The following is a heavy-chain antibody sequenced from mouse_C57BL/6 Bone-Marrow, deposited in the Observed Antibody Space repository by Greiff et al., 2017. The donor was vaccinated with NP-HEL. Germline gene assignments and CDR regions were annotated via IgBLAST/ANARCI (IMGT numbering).Heavy chain of an antibody. J-gene: IGHJ2*01. CDR3: AEGIYYGKEYYFDY. D-gene: IGHD2-1*01. Sequence: QVQLKESGAELMKPGASVKLSCKATGYTFTGYWIEWVKQRPGHGLEWIGEILPGSGSTNYNEKFKGKATLTADKSSNTAYMQLSSLTTEDSAIYYCAEGIYYGKEYYFDYWGQGTTLPVSS. CDR2: ILPGSGST. CDR1: GYTFTGYW. V-gene: IGHV1-9*01.